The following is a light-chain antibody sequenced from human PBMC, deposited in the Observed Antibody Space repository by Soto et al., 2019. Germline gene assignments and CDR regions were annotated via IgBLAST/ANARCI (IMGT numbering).Light chain of an antibody. Sequence: EIVLTQSPGTLSLSPGERATLSCRASQSVSSSYLAWYQQKPGQDPRLLIYGASCRATGIPDRFSGSGSGTDFTLTISRLEPEDFAVYYCKQYGSSPTFGGETKVKIK. V-gene: IGKV3-20*01. CDR2: GAS. CDR3: KQYGSSPT. J-gene: IGKJ4*01. CDR1: QSVSSSY.